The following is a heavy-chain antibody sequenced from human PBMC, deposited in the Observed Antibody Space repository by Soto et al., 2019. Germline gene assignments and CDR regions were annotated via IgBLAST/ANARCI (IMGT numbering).Heavy chain of an antibody. CDR2: IYYSGST. V-gene: IGHV4-39*01. D-gene: IGHD2-15*01. CDR1: GGSISSSNYY. J-gene: IGHJ4*02. CDR3: ASRDSSPHYRY. Sequence: QLQLQESGPGLVKPSETLSLTCTVSGGSISSSNYYWGWIRQPPGKGLEWIGIIYYSGSTYYNPSLTSRVTISVDTSKNQFSLKLTSVTAADTAVYYCASRDSSPHYRYWGQGTLVTVSS.